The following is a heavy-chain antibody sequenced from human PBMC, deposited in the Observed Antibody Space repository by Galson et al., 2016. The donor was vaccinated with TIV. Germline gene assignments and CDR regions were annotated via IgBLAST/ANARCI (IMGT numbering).Heavy chain of an antibody. Sequence: SLRLSCAASRFTFSRYAMRWVRQAPGKGLEWVSAVSSTGGSRHYADSGKGRFTISRDISKNTLYLQMSSLRAEDTAVYYCAKTYYYDSSGGFDYWGQGTLVTVSS. J-gene: IGHJ4*02. CDR1: RFTFSRYA. V-gene: IGHV3-23*01. CDR3: AKTYYYDSSGGFDY. CDR2: VSSTGGSR. D-gene: IGHD3-22*01.